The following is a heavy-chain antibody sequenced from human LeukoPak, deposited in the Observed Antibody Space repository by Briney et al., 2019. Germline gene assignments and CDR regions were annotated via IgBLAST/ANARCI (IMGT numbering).Heavy chain of an antibody. Sequence: GESLKISCKGSGYSFTSHWIGWVRQMPGKGLGWMGIIYPGDSDTRYSPSFEGQVTISADKSISTAYLQWSSLKASDTAMYYCARQVGQQLVDYWGQGTLVTVSS. CDR2: IYPGDSDT. CDR1: GYSFTSHW. J-gene: IGHJ4*02. D-gene: IGHD6-13*01. V-gene: IGHV5-51*01. CDR3: ARQVGQQLVDY.